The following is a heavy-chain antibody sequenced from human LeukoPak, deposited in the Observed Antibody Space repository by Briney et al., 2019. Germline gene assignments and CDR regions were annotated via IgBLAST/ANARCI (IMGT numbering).Heavy chain of an antibody. V-gene: IGHV3-7*05. CDR3: ARPNHASGNFFDY. CDR2: INQDGSEK. J-gene: IGHJ4*02. D-gene: IGHD3-10*01. CDR1: GFMFSSYW. Sequence: GGSLRLSCAASGFMFSSYWMGWVRQAPGKGLEWVANINQDGSEKYYVGSVTGRFTISRDNSKNSLYLEMNSLRAADTAVYYCARPNHASGNFFDYWGQGALVTVSS.